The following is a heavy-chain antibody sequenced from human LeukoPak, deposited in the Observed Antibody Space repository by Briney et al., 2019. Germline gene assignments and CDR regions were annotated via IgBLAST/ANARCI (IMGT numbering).Heavy chain of an antibody. J-gene: IGHJ4*02. V-gene: IGHV4-31*03. CDR3: ARWAPDYGGNSLDY. CDR1: GGSISSGGYY. D-gene: IGHD4-23*01. CDR2: IYYSGST. Sequence: PSQTLSLTCTVSGGSISSGGYYWSWIRQHPGKGLEWIGYIYYSGSTYYNPSPKSRITISVDTSKNQFSLKLSSVTAADTAVYYCARWAPDYGGNSLDYWGQGTLVTVSS.